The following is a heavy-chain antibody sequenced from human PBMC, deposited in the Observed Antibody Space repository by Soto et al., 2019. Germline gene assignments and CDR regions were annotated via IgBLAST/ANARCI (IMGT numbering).Heavy chain of an antibody. D-gene: IGHD2-15*01. Sequence: PSETLSLTCDIYGGSFSDDYWSWIRQPPGKGLEWIGKVSHSGGTSYNPSLRSRVTVSADTSKNQLSLNLSSVTAADTAVYYCARGRTVVARLPFDYWGQGTLVTVSS. CDR2: VSHSGGT. V-gene: IGHV4-34*01. CDR1: GGSFSDDY. CDR3: ARGRTVVARLPFDY. J-gene: IGHJ4*02.